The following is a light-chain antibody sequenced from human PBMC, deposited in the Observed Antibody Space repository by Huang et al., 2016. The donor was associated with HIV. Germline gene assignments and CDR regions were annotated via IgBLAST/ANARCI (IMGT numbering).Light chain of an antibody. CDR1: QSVNRY. J-gene: IGKJ5*01. CDR2: DAS. V-gene: IGKV3-11*01. Sequence: PGERATLSCRASQSVNRYLAWYQQKPGQAPRLLSYDASNRATGIPARFSGSGSGTDFTLTISSLEPEDFAVYYCQQRSNWPPITFGQGTRLEIK. CDR3: QQRSNWPPIT.